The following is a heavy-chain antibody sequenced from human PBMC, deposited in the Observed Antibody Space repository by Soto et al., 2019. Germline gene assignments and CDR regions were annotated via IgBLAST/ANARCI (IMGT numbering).Heavy chain of an antibody. CDR2: IYYSGGT. CDR1: GGSISSGGYY. CDR3: ARVGSTIVRGVTSSRGIAEYYYYYYGMDV. V-gene: IGHV4-31*03. D-gene: IGHD3-10*01. J-gene: IGHJ6*02. Sequence: TLSLTCTVSGGSISSGGYYWSWIRQHPGKGLEWIGYIYYSGGTYDTRSLKSRVTISVDTSKNQFSLNRSSVIAADTAVYYCARVGSTIVRGVTSSRGIAEYYYYYYGMDVCGQGTTVTVSS.